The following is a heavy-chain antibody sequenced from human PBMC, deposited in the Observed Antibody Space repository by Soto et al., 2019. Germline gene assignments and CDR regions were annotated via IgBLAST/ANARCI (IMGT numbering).Heavy chain of an antibody. D-gene: IGHD6-19*01. CDR2: IEQNGGDR. CDR1: EYTFSSLW. V-gene: IGHV3-7*05. Sequence: DVQLVESGGGLVQPGGSLRLSCEASEYTFSSLWMNWVRQAPGKGLEWVAIIEQNGGDRNYLDSVKGRFTISRDNAKKSGYLQMNSLRAEDTALYYCVGGYGWLPAYWGQGTLVIVSS. CDR3: VGGYGWLPAY. J-gene: IGHJ4*02.